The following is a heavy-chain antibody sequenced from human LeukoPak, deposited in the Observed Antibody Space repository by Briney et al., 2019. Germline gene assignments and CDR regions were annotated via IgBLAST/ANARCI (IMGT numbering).Heavy chain of an antibody. CDR3: AKDGYSSVRYFDL. J-gene: IGHJ2*01. D-gene: IGHD5-18*01. CDR1: GFTFDDYT. CDR2: ISWNSGSI. V-gene: IGHV3-9*01. Sequence: PGRSLRLSCAASGFTFDDYTMHWVRQAPGKGLEWVSGISWNSGSIGYADSVKGRFTISRDNAKNSLYLQMNSLRAEDTALYYCAKDGYSSVRYFDLWGRGTLVTVSS.